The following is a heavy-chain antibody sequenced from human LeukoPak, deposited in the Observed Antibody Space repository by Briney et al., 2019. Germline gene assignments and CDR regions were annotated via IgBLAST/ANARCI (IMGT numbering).Heavy chain of an antibody. J-gene: IGHJ4*02. Sequence: PSETLSLTCAVYGGSFRGYYWRWIRQPPGKGMEWVSGICGSGGNTYDADSVKGRFTISRDNSKNTLYLQMNSLRAEDTAVYYCAKGGGYSGSVGGFDNWGQGTLVTVSS. CDR1: GGSFRGYY. V-gene: IGHV3-23*01. D-gene: IGHD1-26*01. CDR3: AKGGGYSGSVGGFDN. CDR2: ICGSGGNT.